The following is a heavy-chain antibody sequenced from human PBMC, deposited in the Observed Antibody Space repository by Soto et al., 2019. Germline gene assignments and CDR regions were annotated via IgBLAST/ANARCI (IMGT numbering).Heavy chain of an antibody. CDR1: GFTFSSYA. D-gene: IGHD7-27*01. CDR3: AKRLAGDFDY. J-gene: IGHJ4*02. CDR2: ISGSGGST. Sequence: GGSLRLSCAASGFTFSSYAMNWVRQAPGKGLEWVSAISGSGGSTYYADSLKGRFTISRDDSKNTLYLQMNSLRAEDTAVYDCAKRLAGDFDYWGQGTLVTVSS. V-gene: IGHV3-23*01.